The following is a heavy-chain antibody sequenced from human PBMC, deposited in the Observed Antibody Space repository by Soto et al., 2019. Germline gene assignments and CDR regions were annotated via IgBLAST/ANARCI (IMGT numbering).Heavy chain of an antibody. V-gene: IGHV4-59*01. CDR1: GGSIGSYY. Sequence: QVQLQESGPGLMKPSETLSLTCAVSGGSIGSYYWNWIRQPPGKGLEWIGYIYYSGSTNYNPSLKSRVTISVDTSKNQFSLKLSSVTAADTAVYYCARDGGFYYGMDVWGQGTTVTVSS. CDR2: IYYSGST. CDR3: ARDGGFYYGMDV. D-gene: IGHD3-3*01. J-gene: IGHJ6*02.